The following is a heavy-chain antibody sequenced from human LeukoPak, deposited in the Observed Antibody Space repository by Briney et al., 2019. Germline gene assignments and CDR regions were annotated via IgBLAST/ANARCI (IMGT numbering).Heavy chain of an antibody. V-gene: IGHV1-2*02. CDR1: GYTFTGYY. Sequence: ASVKVSCKASGYTFTGYYMHWVRQAPGQGLEWMGWINPNSGGTNYAQKFQGRVTMTRDTSISTAYMELSRLRSDDTAVYYCARAASPQYCSSTSCYTLDYWGQGTLVTVSS. D-gene: IGHD2-2*02. J-gene: IGHJ4*02. CDR3: ARAASPQYCSSTSCYTLDY. CDR2: INPNSGGT.